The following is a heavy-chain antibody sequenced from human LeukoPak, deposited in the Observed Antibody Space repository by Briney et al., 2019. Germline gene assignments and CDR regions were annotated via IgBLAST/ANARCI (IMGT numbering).Heavy chain of an antibody. CDR1: GFTFSSYA. CDR2: ISYDGSNK. V-gene: IGHV3-30-3*01. D-gene: IGHD2-2*01. Sequence: GRSLRLSCAASGFTFSSYAMHWVRQAPGKGLEWVAVISYDGSNKYYADSVKGRFTISRDNSKNTLYLQMNSLRAEDTAVYYCARDPGIYCSSTSCYGDFDYWGQGTLVTVSS. CDR3: ARDPGIYCSSTSCYGDFDY. J-gene: IGHJ4*02.